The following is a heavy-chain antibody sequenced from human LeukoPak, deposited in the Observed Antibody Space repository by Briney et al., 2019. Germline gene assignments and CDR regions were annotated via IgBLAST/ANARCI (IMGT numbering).Heavy chain of an antibody. CDR1: GGSISSYY. Sequence: SETLSLTCTVPGGSISSYYWSWIRQPAGKGLEWMGRIYTSGGTNYNPSLKSRVTMSVDTSKNQFSLKLSSVTAADTAVYYCARDEDSSSLDYWGQGTLVTVSS. CDR3: ARDEDSSSLDY. D-gene: IGHD6-13*01. CDR2: IYTSGGT. V-gene: IGHV4-4*07. J-gene: IGHJ4*02.